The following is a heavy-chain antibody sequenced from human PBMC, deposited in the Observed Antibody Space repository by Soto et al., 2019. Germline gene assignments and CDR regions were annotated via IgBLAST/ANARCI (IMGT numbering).Heavy chain of an antibody. Sequence: EVQLVESGGGLVQPGGSLRLSCAASGFSFSDYWMNWVRQAPGKGLVWVSRIDSDGTSTSYADSVKGRFTISRDYAKNTLYLQMNSLRAEDTAVYYCAKSNWFDPWGQGTLVIVSS. CDR1: GFSFSDYW. CDR3: AKSNWFDP. J-gene: IGHJ5*02. V-gene: IGHV3-74*01. CDR2: IDSDGTST.